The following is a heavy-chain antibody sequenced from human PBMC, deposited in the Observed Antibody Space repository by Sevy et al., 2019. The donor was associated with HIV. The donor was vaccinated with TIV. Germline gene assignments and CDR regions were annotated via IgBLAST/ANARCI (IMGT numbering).Heavy chain of an antibody. Sequence: GGSLRLSCAASGFTFSDHYMEWVRQAPGKGLEWVDRIRNRADSYTTEYAASVKGRFTISRDDSKNSLYLLMNSLKTEETAVDYCATHAGIAAAGRVFDYWGQGTLVTVSS. D-gene: IGHD6-13*01. J-gene: IGHJ4*02. CDR1: GFTFSDHY. V-gene: IGHV3-72*01. CDR2: IRNRADSYTT. CDR3: ATHAGIAAAGRVFDY.